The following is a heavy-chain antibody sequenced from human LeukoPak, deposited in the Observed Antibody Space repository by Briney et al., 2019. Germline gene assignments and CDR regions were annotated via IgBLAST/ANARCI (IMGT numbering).Heavy chain of an antibody. Sequence: GGSLRLSCAASGFTVSSNYVSWVRQAPGKGPEWVSVIYSGGSTYYADSVKGRFTISRDNSKNTLYLQMNSLRAEDTAVYYCATSSSWYLFDYWGQGTLVTVSS. V-gene: IGHV3-66*01. CDR3: ATSSSWYLFDY. CDR1: GFTVSSNY. CDR2: IYSGGST. D-gene: IGHD6-13*01. J-gene: IGHJ4*02.